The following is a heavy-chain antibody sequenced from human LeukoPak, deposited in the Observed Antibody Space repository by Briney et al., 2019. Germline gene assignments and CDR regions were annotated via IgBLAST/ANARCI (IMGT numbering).Heavy chain of an antibody. Sequence: ASLKVSCKASGYSFTAAYNIHWLRQAPGQGPEFMGWINPSSGDTRYAQKFQGRVTVTRDTVISTAYMELSSLTSDDTAVYYCARDPRGTYDYWGRGTLVTASS. J-gene: IGHJ4*02. V-gene: IGHV1-2*02. CDR3: ARDPRGTYDY. D-gene: IGHD5-12*01. CDR1: GYSFTAAYN. CDR2: INPSSGDT.